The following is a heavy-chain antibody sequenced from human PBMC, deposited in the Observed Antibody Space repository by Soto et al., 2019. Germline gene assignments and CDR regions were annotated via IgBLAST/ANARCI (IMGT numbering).Heavy chain of an antibody. V-gene: IGHV3-33*01. D-gene: IGHD6-13*01. CDR2: IWYDGSNK. CDR1: GFTFSSYG. J-gene: IGHJ4*02. CDR3: ARESDQQPTDY. Sequence: QVQLVESGGGVVQPGRSLRLSCAASGFTFSSYGMHWVRQAPGKGLEWVAVIWYDGSNKYYADSVKGRFTISRDNSKNTLYLQMNSLRAEDTAVYYCARESDQQPTDYWGQGTLVTVSS.